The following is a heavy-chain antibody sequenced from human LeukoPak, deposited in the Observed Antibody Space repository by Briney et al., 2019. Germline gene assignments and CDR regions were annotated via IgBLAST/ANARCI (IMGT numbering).Heavy chain of an antibody. CDR2: IYYSGST. CDR3: AREKNSYDSVGYYFDY. J-gene: IGHJ4*02. Sequence: SETLSLTCTVSGGSISSYYWSWIRQPPGKGLEWIGYIYYSGSTNYNPSLKSRVTISVDTSKNQFSLKLSSVTAADTAVYYCAREKNSYDSVGYYFDYWGQGTLVTVSS. V-gene: IGHV4-59*01. D-gene: IGHD3-22*01. CDR1: GGSISSYY.